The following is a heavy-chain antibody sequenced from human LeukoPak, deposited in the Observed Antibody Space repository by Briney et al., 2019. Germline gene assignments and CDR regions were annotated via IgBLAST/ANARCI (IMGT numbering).Heavy chain of an antibody. V-gene: IGHV4-31*03. Sequence: SETLSLTCTVSGGSIGSGGYYWSWIRQHPGKGLEWIGYIYYSGSTYYNPSLKSRVTISVDTSKNQFSLKLSSVTAADTAVYYCAKGGLLEMATNWGEIWHDAFDIWGQGTMVTVSS. CDR3: AKGGLLEMATNWGEIWHDAFDI. CDR1: GGSIGSGGYY. J-gene: IGHJ3*02. CDR2: IYYSGST. D-gene: IGHD5-24*01.